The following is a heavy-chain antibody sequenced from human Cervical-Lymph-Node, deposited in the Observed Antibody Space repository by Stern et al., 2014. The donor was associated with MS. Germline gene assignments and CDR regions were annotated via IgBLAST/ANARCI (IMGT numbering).Heavy chain of an antibody. J-gene: IGHJ4*02. V-gene: IGHV1-58*01. Sequence: QMQLVQSGPEVKKPGTSVKVSCKASGFTFTSSAVQWVRQARGQRLEWIGWIVVGSGNTNYAQKFQERVTITRDMSTSTAYMELSSLRSEDTAVYYCAATNGGGSGSYYWEPFDYWGQGTLVTVSS. CDR2: IVVGSGNT. CDR3: AATNGGGSGSYYWEPFDY. D-gene: IGHD3-10*01. CDR1: GFTFTSSA.